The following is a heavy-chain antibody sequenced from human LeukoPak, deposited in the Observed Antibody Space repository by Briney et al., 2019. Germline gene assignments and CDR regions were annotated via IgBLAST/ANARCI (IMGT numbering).Heavy chain of an antibody. CDR2: IYYSGST. CDR3: TRAQRFISAYDRPINAFDI. J-gene: IGHJ3*02. CDR1: GGPISSGDYY. V-gene: IGHV4-31*02. Sequence: SETLSLTCTVSGGPISSGDYYWTWIRQHPGKGLEWIGFIYYSGSTYYSPSLKSRLTISVDMSKNQFSLNLTSVTAADTAVYYCTRAQRFISAYDRPINAFDIWGQGTMVTVSS. D-gene: IGHD5-12*01.